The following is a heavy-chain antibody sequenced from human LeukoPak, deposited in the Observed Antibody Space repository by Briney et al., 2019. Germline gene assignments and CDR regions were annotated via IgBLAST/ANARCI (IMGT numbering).Heavy chain of an antibody. J-gene: IGHJ5*02. V-gene: IGHV4-39*01. CDR1: GVSISTTNYY. D-gene: IGHD3-3*01. Sequence: PSETLSLTCTVSGVSISTTNYYWGWIRQPPGRDLEWIGSIYSSGNTYYNPSLESRVTISVDTSKTQLSLKLTSATAADTSVYYCARHSGLRSPFDPWGQGTLVTVSS. CDR2: IYSSGNT. CDR3: ARHSGLRSPFDP.